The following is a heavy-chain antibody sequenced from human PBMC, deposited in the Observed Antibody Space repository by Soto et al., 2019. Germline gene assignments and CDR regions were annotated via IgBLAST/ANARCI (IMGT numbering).Heavy chain of an antibody. V-gene: IGHV3-30*18. J-gene: IGHJ6*02. CDR2: ISYDGSNK. CDR3: AKDGPSYGYYYYYGMDV. Sequence: QVQLVESGGGVVQPGRSLRLSCAASGFTFSSYGMHWVRQAPGKGLEWVAVISYDGSNKYYADSVKGRFTISRDNSMNTLYLQMNSLRAEDTAVYYCAKDGPSYGYYYYYGMDVWGQGTTVTVSS. CDR1: GFTFSSYG. D-gene: IGHD5-18*01.